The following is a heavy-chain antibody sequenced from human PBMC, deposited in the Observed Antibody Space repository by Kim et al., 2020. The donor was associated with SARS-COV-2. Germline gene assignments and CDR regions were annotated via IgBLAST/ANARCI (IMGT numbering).Heavy chain of an antibody. CDR3: ARDHSAGYSSSWNDY. CDR1: GFTFSSYG. CDR2: ISYDGSNK. D-gene: IGHD6-13*01. J-gene: IGHJ4*02. V-gene: IGHV3-33*05. Sequence: GGSLRLSCAASGFTFSSYGMHWVRQAPGKGLEWVAVISYDGSNKYYADSVKGRFTISRDNSKNTLYLQMNSLRAEDTAVYYCARDHSAGYSSSWNDYWVQGTRVTVSS.